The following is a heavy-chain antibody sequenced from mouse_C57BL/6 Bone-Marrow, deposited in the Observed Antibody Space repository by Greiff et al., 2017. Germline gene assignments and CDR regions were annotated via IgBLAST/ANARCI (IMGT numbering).Heavy chain of an antibody. D-gene: IGHD5-1*01. J-gene: IGHJ4*01. Sequence: VQLQQPGAELVKPGASVKVSCKASGYTFTSYWMHWVKQRPGQGLEWIGRIHPSDSDTNYNQKFKGKATLTVDKSSSTAYMQLSSLTSEDSAVYYCAIVPYYYAMDYWGQGTSVTVSS. CDR2: IHPSDSDT. CDR3: AIVPYYYAMDY. CDR1: GYTFTSYW. V-gene: IGHV1-74*01.